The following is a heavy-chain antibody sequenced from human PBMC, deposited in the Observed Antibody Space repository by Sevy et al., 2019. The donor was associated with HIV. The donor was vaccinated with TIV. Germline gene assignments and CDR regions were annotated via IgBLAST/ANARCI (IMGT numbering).Heavy chain of an antibody. V-gene: IGHV1-24*01. CDR3: ATTKDYYESSGSPFDY. J-gene: IGHJ4*02. CDR2: FDPEDDET. D-gene: IGHD3-22*01. CDR1: GYRPSQLS. Sequence: ASVKVSCKVSGYRPSQLSMHWVRQAPGKGLEWMGSFDPEDDETIYAQNFQGRVAMTEDTSTDTAYMELSTLRSEDTAVYYCATTKDYYESSGSPFDYWGQGTLVTVSS.